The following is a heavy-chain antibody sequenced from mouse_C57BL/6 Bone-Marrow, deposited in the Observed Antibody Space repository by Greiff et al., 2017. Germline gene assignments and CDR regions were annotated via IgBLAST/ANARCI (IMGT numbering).Heavy chain of an antibody. J-gene: IGHJ4*01. V-gene: IGHV1-55*01. CDR2: IYPGSGST. CDR1: GYTFTSYW. CDR3: ARRDYVDSSYAMDY. Sequence: QVQLQQPGAELVKPGASVKMSCKASGYTFTSYWITWVKQRPGQGLEWIGDIYPGSGSTNYNEKFKSKATLTVDTSSRTAYMQLSSLTSEDSAVYYCARRDYVDSSYAMDYWGQGTSVTVSS. D-gene: IGHD1-1*01.